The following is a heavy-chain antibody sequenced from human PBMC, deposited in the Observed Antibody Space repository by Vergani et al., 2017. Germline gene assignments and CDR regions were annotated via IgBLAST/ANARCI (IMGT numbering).Heavy chain of an antibody. D-gene: IGHD3-3*01. CDR1: GFTFSDFS. CDR2: IGSSGPYI. V-gene: IGHV3-21*01. J-gene: IGHJ6*02. CDR3: ARECTSGGCPDNCGMGV. Sequence: VQLVESGGGLVKPGGSLRLSCAASGFTFSDFSMSWVRQAPAKGLEWVAFIGSSGPYINYADSVKGRFIISRDNTRKSLFLQLRSLRAEDAAVYYCARECTSGGCPDNCGMGVWGQGATVTVSS.